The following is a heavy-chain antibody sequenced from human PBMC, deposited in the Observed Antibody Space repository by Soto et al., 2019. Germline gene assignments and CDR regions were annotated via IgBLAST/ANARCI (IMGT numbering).Heavy chain of an antibody. V-gene: IGHV4-38-2*02. CDR2: IYHSGST. D-gene: IGHD3-10*01. CDR3: ARDHNYYGSGSYIYYFDY. J-gene: IGHJ4*02. Sequence: KSSETLSLTCAVSGYSISSGYYWGWIRQPPGKGLEWIGSIYHSGSTYYNPSLKSRVTISVDTSKNQFSLKLSSVTAADTAVYYCARDHNYYGSGSYIYYFDYWGQGTLVTVSS. CDR1: GYSISSGYY.